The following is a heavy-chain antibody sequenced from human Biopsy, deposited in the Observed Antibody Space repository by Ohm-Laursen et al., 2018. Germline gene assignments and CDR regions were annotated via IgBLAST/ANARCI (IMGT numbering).Heavy chain of an antibody. V-gene: IGHV1-69*04. J-gene: IGHJ4*02. Sequence: ASVKVSCKVSGGPSSNYAFSWVRQAPGQGLEWVGRIVPILGHLNYAQRFQGRVSITADKSTSYVYMELSRLTSGDTAVYYCAADADGYYTEFDYWGPGTLVTVSS. CDR1: GGPSSNYA. CDR3: AADADGYYTEFDY. CDR2: IVPILGHL. D-gene: IGHD3-3*01.